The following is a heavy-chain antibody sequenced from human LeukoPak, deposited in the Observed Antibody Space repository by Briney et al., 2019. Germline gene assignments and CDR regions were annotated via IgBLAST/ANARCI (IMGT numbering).Heavy chain of an antibody. CDR3: ARHGNDYDILTGYRWSGTDV. J-gene: IGHJ6*02. V-gene: IGHV4-34*01. CDR2: INHSGST. CDR1: GGSFSGYY. D-gene: IGHD3-9*01. Sequence: ASETLSLTCAVYGGSFSGYYWSWIRQPPGKGLEWIGEINHSGSTNYNPSLKSRVTISVDRSKNQFSLKLSSVTAADTAVYYCARHGNDYDILTGYRWSGTDVWGQGTTVTVSS.